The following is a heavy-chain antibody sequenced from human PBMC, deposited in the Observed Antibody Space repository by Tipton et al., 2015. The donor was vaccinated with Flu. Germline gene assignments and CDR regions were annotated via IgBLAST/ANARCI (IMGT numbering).Heavy chain of an antibody. V-gene: IGHV3-53*01. CDR2: LYSGGST. D-gene: IGHD3-10*01. Sequence: GSLRLSCAASGFTFSSYAMTWVRQGPGKGLEWVSILYSGGSTYYADSVKGRFTISRDNSKNTLHLQMKSLRAEDTAVYFCARGGREDAFDIWGQGTKVTVSS. CDR3: ARGGREDAFDI. CDR1: GFTFSSYA. J-gene: IGHJ3*02.